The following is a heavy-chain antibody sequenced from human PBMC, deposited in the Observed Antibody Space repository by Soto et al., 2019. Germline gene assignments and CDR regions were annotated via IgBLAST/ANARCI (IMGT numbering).Heavy chain of an antibody. CDR3: AKTSVAGDY. D-gene: IGHD6-19*01. Sequence: QVQLVESGGGVVQPGRSLRLSCAASGFTFSSYGMHWVRQAAGKGLEWMAVISYDASNKYYADSVKGRFTISRDNSKNTLYLQMNSLRAEDTAVYYCAKTSVAGDYWGQGTLVTVSS. CDR2: ISYDASNK. CDR1: GFTFSSYG. V-gene: IGHV3-30*18. J-gene: IGHJ4*02.